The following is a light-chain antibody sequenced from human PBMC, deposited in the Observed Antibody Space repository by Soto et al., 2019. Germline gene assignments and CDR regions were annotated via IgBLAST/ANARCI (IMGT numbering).Light chain of an antibody. CDR2: GNN. CDR3: QSYGSQVV. J-gene: IGLJ2*01. CDR1: SSDIGAGYD. V-gene: IGLV1-40*01. Sequence: QSVLTQPPSVSGAPGQSVTISCTGSSSDIGAGYDVHWYQQLPRSAPKLLIYGNNNRPSGVPDRFSGSRSGTSASLAITGLQAEDEADYYCQSYGSQVVFGGGTKVTVL.